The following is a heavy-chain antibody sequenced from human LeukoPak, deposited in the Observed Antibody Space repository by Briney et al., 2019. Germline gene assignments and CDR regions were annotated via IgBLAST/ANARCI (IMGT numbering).Heavy chain of an antibody. V-gene: IGHV1-2*02. J-gene: IGHJ6*03. CDR3: ARGPTHDLYSSSPEVYYYYYMDV. D-gene: IGHD6-6*01. CDR1: GYTFTGYY. CDR2: INPNSGGT. Sequence: ASVKVSCKASGYTFTGYYVHWVRQAPGQGLEWMGWINPNSGGTNYAQKFQGRVTMTRDTSISTAYMELSRLRSDDTAVYYCARGPTHDLYSSSPEVYYYYYMDVWGKGTTVTVSS.